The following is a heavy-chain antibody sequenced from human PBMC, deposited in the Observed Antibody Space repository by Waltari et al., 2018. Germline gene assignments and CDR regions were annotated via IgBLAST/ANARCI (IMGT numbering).Heavy chain of an antibody. CDR3: ARARGSVAIAVAGVDY. V-gene: IGHV4-4*02. J-gene: IGHJ4*02. CDR1: GGSISSSNW. D-gene: IGHD6-19*01. Sequence: QVQLQESGPGLVKPSGTLSLTCAVSGGSISSSNWWSWVRQPPGKGLEWIGEIYHSGSTNYTPSLKSRVTISVDKSKNQFSLKLSSVTAAATAVYYCARARGSVAIAVAGVDYWGQGTLVTVSS. CDR2: IYHSGST.